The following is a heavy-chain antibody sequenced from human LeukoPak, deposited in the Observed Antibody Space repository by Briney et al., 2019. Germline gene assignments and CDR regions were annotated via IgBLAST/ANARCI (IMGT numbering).Heavy chain of an antibody. CDR3: ARQYISGQWYFDY. J-gene: IGHJ4*02. CDR1: GFTFSSSA. CDR2: ISGSDSST. D-gene: IGHD5-18*01. Sequence: GGSLRLSCAASGFTFSSSAMSWVRQAPGKGLEWVSTISGSDSSTHYADSVKGRFTISRDNSKNTLYLQMNSLIPEDTAVYYCARQYISGQWYFDYWGQGTLVTVS. V-gene: IGHV3-23*01.